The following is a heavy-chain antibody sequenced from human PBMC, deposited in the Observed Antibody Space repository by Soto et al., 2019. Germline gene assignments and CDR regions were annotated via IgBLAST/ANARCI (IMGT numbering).Heavy chain of an antibody. CDR1: GGTFSSYV. CDR3: ARGWETVGSTTPFAY. CDR2: IIPMYGTV. D-gene: IGHD1-26*01. V-gene: IGHV1-69*06. Sequence: QVQLVQSGAEVKKPGSSVKVSCKASGGTFSSYVISWVRQAPGQGPEWMGGIIPMYGTVNYAQKFQGRVTITADKSTSTAYMEVRNLRSDDTAVYYCARGWETVGSTTPFAYWGQGTLVTVSS. J-gene: IGHJ4*02.